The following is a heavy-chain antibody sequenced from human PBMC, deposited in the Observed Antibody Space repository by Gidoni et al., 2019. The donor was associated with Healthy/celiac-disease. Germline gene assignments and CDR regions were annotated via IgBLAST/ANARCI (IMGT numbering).Heavy chain of an antibody. V-gene: IGHV3-21*01. J-gene: IGHJ4*02. Sequence: EVQLVESGGGLVKPGGSLRLSCAASGLTFSSYRMNWARQAPGKGLEWVSSISSSSSYIYYADSVKGRFTISRDNAKNSLYLQMNSLRAEDTAVYYCAREKEGSSGYYYRPQLTPTDYWGQGTLVTVSS. CDR2: ISSSSSYI. CDR1: GLTFSSYR. CDR3: AREKEGSSGYYYRPQLTPTDY. D-gene: IGHD3-22*01.